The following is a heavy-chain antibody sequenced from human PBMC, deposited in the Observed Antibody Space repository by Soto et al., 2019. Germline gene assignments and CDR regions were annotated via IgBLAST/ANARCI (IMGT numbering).Heavy chain of an antibody. CDR3: ARVLSARFGELLSSYHYMDV. D-gene: IGHD3-10*01. CDR1: GLTFSSYG. Sequence: PGGSLRLSCAASGLTFSSYGMRWVRQAPGKGLEWVAVIWYDGSNKYYADSVKGRFTISRDNSKNTLYLQMNSLRAEDTAVYYCARVLSARFGELLSSYHYMDVWGKGTTVTVSS. J-gene: IGHJ6*03. V-gene: IGHV3-33*01. CDR2: IWYDGSNK.